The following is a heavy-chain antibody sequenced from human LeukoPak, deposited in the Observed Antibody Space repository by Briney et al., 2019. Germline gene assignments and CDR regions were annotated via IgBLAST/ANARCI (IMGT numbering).Heavy chain of an antibody. D-gene: IGHD2-21*02. V-gene: IGHV3-23*01. CDR3: AKRPQNVVVTTNVFDY. J-gene: IGHJ4*02. CDR1: GFTFSSYA. CDR2: IGGSGGST. Sequence: GGSLRLSCAASGFTFSSYAMNWVRQTPGKGLEWVSGIGGSGGSTYYADSVKGRFTISRDNSKNTLYLQMNSLRPEDTAVYYCAKRPQNVVVTTNVFDYWGQGTLVTVSS.